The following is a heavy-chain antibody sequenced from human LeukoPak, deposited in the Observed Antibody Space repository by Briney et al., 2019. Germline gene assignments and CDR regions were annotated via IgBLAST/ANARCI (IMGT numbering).Heavy chain of an antibody. D-gene: IGHD6-13*01. Sequence: ASVKVSCKASGYTFTSYGISWVRQAPGQGLEWMGGIIPIFGTANYAQKFQGRVTITADKSTSTAYMELSSLRSEDTAVYYCAMPPYSSSWDYYFDYWGQGTLVTVSS. CDR2: IIPIFGTA. V-gene: IGHV1-69*06. CDR1: GYTFTSYG. J-gene: IGHJ4*02. CDR3: AMPPYSSSWDYYFDY.